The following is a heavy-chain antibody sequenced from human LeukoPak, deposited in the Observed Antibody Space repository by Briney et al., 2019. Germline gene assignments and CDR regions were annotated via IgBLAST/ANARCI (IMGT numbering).Heavy chain of an antibody. CDR2: IYHSGDT. J-gene: IGHJ4*02. CDR3: ARGRKIDY. Sequence: PSETLSLTCTVSGYSISNGYYWGWIRQSPGKGLEWIGNIYHSGDTFYNPSLKSRVIISVDTSKNQFSLKLSSVTAADTAVYYCARGRKIDYWGQGTLVTVSS. CDR1: GYSISNGYY. V-gene: IGHV4-38-2*02.